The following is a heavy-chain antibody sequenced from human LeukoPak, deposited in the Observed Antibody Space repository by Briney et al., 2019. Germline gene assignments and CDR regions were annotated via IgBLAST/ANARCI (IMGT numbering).Heavy chain of an antibody. CDR3: ARGQSGSYFY. CDR1: GGTFSSYA. CDR2: MNPNSGNT. Sequence: GASVKVSCKASGGTFSSYAISWVRQAPGQGLEWMGWMNPNSGNTGYAQKFQGRVTMTRNTSISTAYMELSSLRSEDTAVYYCARGQSGSYFYWGQGTLVTVSS. V-gene: IGHV1-8*02. D-gene: IGHD1-26*01. J-gene: IGHJ4*02.